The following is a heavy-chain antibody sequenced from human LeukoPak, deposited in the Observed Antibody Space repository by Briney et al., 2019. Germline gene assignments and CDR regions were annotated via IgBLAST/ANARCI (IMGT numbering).Heavy chain of an antibody. CDR3: ARDLQSGSWYGFEY. V-gene: IGHV4-61*01. CDR1: GGSVSSGSYY. CDR2: IYYSGST. D-gene: IGHD6-13*01. J-gene: IGHJ4*02. Sequence: SETLSLTCTVSGGSVSSGSYYWSWIRQPPGKGLEWLGYIYYSGSTNYNPSLKSRVTKSVDTSKNQFSLKLSSVTAADTAVYYCARDLQSGSWYGFEYWGQGTLVTVSS.